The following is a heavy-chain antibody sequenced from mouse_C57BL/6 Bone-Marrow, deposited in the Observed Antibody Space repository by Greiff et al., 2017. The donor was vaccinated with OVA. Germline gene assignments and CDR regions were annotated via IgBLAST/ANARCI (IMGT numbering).Heavy chain of an antibody. V-gene: IGHV1-9*01. Sequence: VQLKQSGAELMKPGASVKLSCKATGYTFTGYWIEWVKQRPGHGLEWIGEILPGSGSTNYNEKFKGKATFTADTSANTAYMQLSSLTTEDSAIYYCAREEGDYDYDPYAMDYWGQGTSVTVSS. D-gene: IGHD2-4*01. J-gene: IGHJ4*01. CDR3: AREEGDYDYDPYAMDY. CDR2: ILPGSGST. CDR1: GYTFTGYW.